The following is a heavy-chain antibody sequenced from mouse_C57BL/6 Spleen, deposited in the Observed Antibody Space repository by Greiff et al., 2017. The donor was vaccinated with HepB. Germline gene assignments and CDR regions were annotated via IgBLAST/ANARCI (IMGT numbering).Heavy chain of an antibody. J-gene: IGHJ3*01. CDR1: GYTFTDYN. CDR3: ARGITTVPVFAY. CDR2: INPNNGGT. V-gene: IGHV1-22*01. Sequence: EVQLQQSGPELVKPGASVKMSCKASGYTFTDYNMHWVKQSHGKSLEWIGYINPNNGGTSYNQKFKGKATLTVNKSSSTAYMELRSLTSEDSAVYYCARGITTVPVFAYWGQGTLVTVSA. D-gene: IGHD1-1*01.